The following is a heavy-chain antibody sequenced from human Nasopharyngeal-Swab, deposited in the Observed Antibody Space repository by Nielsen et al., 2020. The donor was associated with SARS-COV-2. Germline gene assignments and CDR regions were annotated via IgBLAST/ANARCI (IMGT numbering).Heavy chain of an antibody. V-gene: IGHV3-48*01. Sequence: GESLKISCAASGFTFSSYSMNWVRQAPGKGLEWVSYISSSSSTIYYADSVKGRFTISRDNAKNSLYLQMNSLRGEDTAVYYCASDSEMATISWGQGTLVTVSS. CDR3: ASDSEMATIS. D-gene: IGHD5-24*01. CDR2: ISSSSSTI. CDR1: GFTFSSYS. J-gene: IGHJ4*02.